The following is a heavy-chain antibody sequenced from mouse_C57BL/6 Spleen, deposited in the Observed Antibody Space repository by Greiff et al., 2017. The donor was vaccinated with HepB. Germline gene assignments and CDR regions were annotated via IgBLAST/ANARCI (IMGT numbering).Heavy chain of an antibody. Sequence: VQLQQSGAELVKPGASVKLSCTASGFNIKDYYMHWVKQRTEQGLEWTGRIDPEDGETKYDPKFQGKATITADTSSNTAYLQLSSLTSADTAIYYSARGIITTVVAKDAMDYWGQGTSVTVSS. D-gene: IGHD1-1*01. J-gene: IGHJ4*01. V-gene: IGHV14-2*01. CDR3: ARGIITTVVAKDAMDY. CDR1: GFNIKDYY. CDR2: IDPEDGET.